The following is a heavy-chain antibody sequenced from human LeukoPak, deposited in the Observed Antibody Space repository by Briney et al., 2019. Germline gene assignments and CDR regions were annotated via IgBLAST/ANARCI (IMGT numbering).Heavy chain of an antibody. CDR1: GFTFSNYW. J-gene: IGHJ6*02. CDR3: ARRLEIATAGMRSIYGMDV. Sequence: GGSLTLSCAASGFTFSNYWMHWVRQVPERGLVWVSRINSDGISTIYADSVKGRFTISRDNAKNTLYLQMNSLRAEDTAVYYCARRLEIATAGMRSIYGMDVWGQGTTVTVSS. CDR2: INSDGIST. V-gene: IGHV3-74*01. D-gene: IGHD6-13*01.